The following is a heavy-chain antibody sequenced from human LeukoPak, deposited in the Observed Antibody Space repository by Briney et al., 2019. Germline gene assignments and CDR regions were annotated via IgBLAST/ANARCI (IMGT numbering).Heavy chain of an antibody. J-gene: IGHJ3*02. Sequence: SETLSLTCTVSGGSISNYYWSWIRQPAGKGLEWIGRIYTSGSTNYNPSLKSRVTISVDTSKNQFSLKLSSVTAADTAVYYCARLYYDFWSGAPRGGDAFDIWGQGTMVTVSS. V-gene: IGHV4-4*07. CDR3: ARLYYDFWSGAPRGGDAFDI. CDR2: IYTSGST. D-gene: IGHD3-3*01. CDR1: GGSISNYY.